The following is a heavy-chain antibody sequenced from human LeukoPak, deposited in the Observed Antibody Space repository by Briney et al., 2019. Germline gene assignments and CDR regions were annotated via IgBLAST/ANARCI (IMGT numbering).Heavy chain of an antibody. J-gene: IGHJ4*02. CDR1: GYTFTDYY. V-gene: IGHV1-2*02. CDR2: INPNSGGT. CDR3: AKDPHYDFLVIIYFDY. Sequence: ASVKVSCKASGYTFTDYYMHWVRQAPGQGLEWMGWINPNSGGTKYAQKFQGRVTMTRDTSISTAYMELSRLRSDDTAVYYCAKDPHYDFLVIIYFDYWGQGTLVTVSS. D-gene: IGHD3-3*01.